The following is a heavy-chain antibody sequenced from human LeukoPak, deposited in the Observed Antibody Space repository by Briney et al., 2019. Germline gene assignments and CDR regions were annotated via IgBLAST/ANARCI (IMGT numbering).Heavy chain of an antibody. J-gene: IGHJ4*02. Sequence: GGSLRLSCAGSGFTVSGSYLSWVRLPPGKGLGWVSIICTSGGTYYADSVKGRFTISRDNSKNTLYLQMNSLRAEDTAVYYCARGGGNTRFDYWGQGTLVTVSS. D-gene: IGHD3-10*01. CDR3: ARGGGNTRFDY. CDR1: GFTVSGSY. V-gene: IGHV3-53*01. CDR2: ICTSGGT.